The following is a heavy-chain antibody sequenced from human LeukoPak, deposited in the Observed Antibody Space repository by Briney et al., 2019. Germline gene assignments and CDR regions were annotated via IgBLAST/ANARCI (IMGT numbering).Heavy chain of an antibody. CDR2: ISSSSSTI. CDR1: GFTFSSYS. Sequence: GGSLRLSCAASGFTFSSYSMNWVRQAPGKGLEWVSYISSSSSTIYYADSVKGRFTISRDNAKNSLYLQMNSLRAEDTAVYYCARFRSDYYYYMDVWGQGTTVTVSS. V-gene: IGHV3-48*04. CDR3: ARFRSDYYYYMDV. J-gene: IGHJ6*03.